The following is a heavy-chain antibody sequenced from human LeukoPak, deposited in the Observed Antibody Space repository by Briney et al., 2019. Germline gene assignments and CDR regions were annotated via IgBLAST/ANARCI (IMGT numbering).Heavy chain of an antibody. D-gene: IGHD3-10*01. CDR2: IWYDGSNK. CDR3: ARDRSLYGWAPSN. J-gene: IGHJ4*02. Sequence: PGRSLRLSCAASGFTFSSYGMHWVRQAPGKGLEWVAVIWYDGSNKYYADSVKGRFTISRDNSKNTLYLQMNSLRAEDTAVYYCARDRSLYGWAPSNWGQGTLVTVSS. V-gene: IGHV3-33*01. CDR1: GFTFSSYG.